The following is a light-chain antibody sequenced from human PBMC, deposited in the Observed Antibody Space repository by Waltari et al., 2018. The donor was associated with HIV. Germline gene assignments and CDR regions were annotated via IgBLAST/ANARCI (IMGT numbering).Light chain of an antibody. Sequence: QSALTQPASVSGSPGQSITTSCTGTSSDVGGYNYVSWYQQHPGKAPKLMVYDVSKRPSGVSHRFSGSKSRSTASLTISGLQAEDEADYYCCSDAGSSTVVFGGGTKLTVL. CDR1: SSDVGGYNY. CDR3: CSDAGSSTVV. V-gene: IGLV2-23*02. CDR2: DVS. J-gene: IGLJ2*01.